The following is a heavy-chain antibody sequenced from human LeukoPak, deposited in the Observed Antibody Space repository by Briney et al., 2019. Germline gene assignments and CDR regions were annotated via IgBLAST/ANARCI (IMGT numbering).Heavy chain of an antibody. CDR1: GFTFSSYG. V-gene: IGHV3-30*18. J-gene: IGHJ4*02. Sequence: GGSLRLSCAASGFTFSSYGMHWVRQAPGKGLEWVAVISYDGSNKYYADSVKGRFTISRDNSKNTLYLQMNSLRAEDTAVYYCAKGGGNYYDSGGYYLNYWGQGTLVTVSS. CDR3: AKGGGNYYDSGGYYLNY. D-gene: IGHD3-22*01. CDR2: ISYDGSNK.